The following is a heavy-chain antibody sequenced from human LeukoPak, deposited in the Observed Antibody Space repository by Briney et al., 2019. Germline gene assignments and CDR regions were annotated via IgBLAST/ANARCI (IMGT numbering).Heavy chain of an antibody. D-gene: IGHD2-15*01. CDR2: IYYSGST. V-gene: IGHV4-59*01. Sequence: PSETLPLTCTVSGGSISSYYGSWIRQPPGKGLEWIGYIYYSGSTNYNPSLKSRVTISVDTSKNQFSLKLSSVTAADTAVYYCARAPPVVVVAAAPTSYWYFDLWGRGTLVTASS. CDR1: GGSISSYY. CDR3: ARAPPVVVVAAAPTSYWYFDL. J-gene: IGHJ2*01.